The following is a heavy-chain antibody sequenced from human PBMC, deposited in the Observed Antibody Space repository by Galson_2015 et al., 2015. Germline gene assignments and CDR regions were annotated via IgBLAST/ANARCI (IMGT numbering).Heavy chain of an antibody. V-gene: IGHV6-1*01. Sequence: CAISGDSVSSNNAAWNWIRQSPSRGLEWLGRTYYRSKWYNDYAVSVKSRITISPDTSKNQFSLRLTSVTPEDTAVYYCARQGTGGSSADYWGQGTLVTVSS. CDR2: TYYRSKWYN. CDR3: ARQGTGGSSADY. CDR1: GDSVSSNNAA. D-gene: IGHD2-8*02. J-gene: IGHJ4*02.